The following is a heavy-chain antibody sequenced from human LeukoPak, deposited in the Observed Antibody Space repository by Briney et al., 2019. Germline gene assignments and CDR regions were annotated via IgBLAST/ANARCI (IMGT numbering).Heavy chain of an antibody. CDR3: ARNLPTTSVLFDY. CDR1: GGSISSGGYY. V-gene: IGHV4-61*02. Sequence: SETLSLTCTVSGGSISSGGYYWSWIRQPAGKGLEWIGRIYTSGSTNYNPSLKSRVTMSVDTSKNQFSLKLSSVTAADTAVYYCARNLPTTSVLFDYWGQGTLVTVSS. D-gene: IGHD2-8*01. CDR2: IYTSGST. J-gene: IGHJ4*02.